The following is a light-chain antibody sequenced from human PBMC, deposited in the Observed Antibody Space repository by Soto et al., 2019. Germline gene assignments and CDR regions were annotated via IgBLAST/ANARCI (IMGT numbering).Light chain of an antibody. CDR1: QGISSW. CDR3: QQYYSTPWT. Sequence: DIQMTQSPSSVSASVGDRVTITCRASQGISSWLAWYQQKPGKAPKLLIYWASTRESGVPDRFSGSGSGTDFTLTISSLQAEDVAVYYCQQYYSTPWTFGQGTKVEIK. J-gene: IGKJ1*01. V-gene: IGKV1-12*02. CDR2: WAS.